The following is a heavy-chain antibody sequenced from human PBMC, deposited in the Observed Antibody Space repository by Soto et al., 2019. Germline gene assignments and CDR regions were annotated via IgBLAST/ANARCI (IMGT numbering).Heavy chain of an antibody. Sequence: GRALRLSCSASGFTFITYDVHWVRQAPGKGLEFVAGISPTGINTFYADSVKGRSTISRDNSKSTLYLQMSSLRPDDTAVYYCVKLTDYWGQGTLVTVSS. CDR2: ISPTGINT. J-gene: IGHJ4*02. CDR1: GFTFITYD. D-gene: IGHD3-9*01. V-gene: IGHV3-64D*06. CDR3: VKLTDY.